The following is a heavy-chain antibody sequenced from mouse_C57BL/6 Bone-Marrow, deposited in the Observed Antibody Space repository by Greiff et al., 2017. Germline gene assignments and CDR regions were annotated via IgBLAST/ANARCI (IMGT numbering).Heavy chain of an antibody. CDR1: EYEFPSHD. V-gene: IGHV5-2*01. J-gene: IGHJ1*03. D-gene: IGHD2-4*01. CDR3: AGDYYDYDHDGYWYFDV. Sequence: EVKLVESGGGLVQPGESLKLSCESNEYEFPSHDMSWVRKTPEKRLELVAAINSDGGSTYYPDTMERRFIISRDNTKKTLYLQMSSLRSEDTALYYYAGDYYDYDHDGYWYFDVWGTGTTVTVSS. CDR2: INSDGGST.